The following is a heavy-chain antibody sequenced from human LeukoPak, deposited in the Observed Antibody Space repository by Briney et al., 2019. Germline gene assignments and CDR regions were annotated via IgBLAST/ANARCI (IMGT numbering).Heavy chain of an antibody. V-gene: IGHV3-23*01. CDR1: GLTFSSYA. D-gene: IGHD5-24*01. CDR3: ARASFQRWLQLGGD. J-gene: IGHJ4*02. Sequence: GGSLRLSCAASGLTFSSYAMSWVRQAPGKGLEWVSAISSSNRSTYYTDSVKGRFIVSRDNSKNTLYLQMNSLRAEDTAVYYCARASFQRWLQLGGDWGQGALVTVSS. CDR2: ISSSNRST.